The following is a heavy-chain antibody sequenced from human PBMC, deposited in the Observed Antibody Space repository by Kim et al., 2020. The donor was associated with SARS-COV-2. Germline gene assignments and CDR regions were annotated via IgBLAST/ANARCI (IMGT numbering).Heavy chain of an antibody. V-gene: IGHV1-3*01. CDR2: INAGNGNT. CDR1: GYTFTSYA. CDR3: ARSRIAVAGLGGSDY. J-gene: IGHJ4*02. Sequence: ASVKVSCKASGYTFTSYAMHWVRQAPGQRLEWMGWINAGNGNTKYSQKFQGRVTITRDTSASTAYMELSSLRSEDTAVYYCARSRIAVAGLGGSDYWGQGTLVTVSS. D-gene: IGHD6-19*01.